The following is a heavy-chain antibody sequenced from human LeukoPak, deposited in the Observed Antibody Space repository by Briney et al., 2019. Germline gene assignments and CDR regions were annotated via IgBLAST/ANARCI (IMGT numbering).Heavy chain of an antibody. D-gene: IGHD1-26*01. CDR2: IYTSANT. CDR3: ARMGPTGRGHIDY. J-gene: IGHJ4*02. Sequence: SETLSLTCTVSRGSISSYYWGWIRQPAGKGLEWIGRIYTSANTNYNPSLKSRVTISVDKSKNQFSLKLSSVTAADTAVYYCARMGPTGRGHIDYWGQGILVTVSS. CDR1: RGSISSYY. V-gene: IGHV4-4*07.